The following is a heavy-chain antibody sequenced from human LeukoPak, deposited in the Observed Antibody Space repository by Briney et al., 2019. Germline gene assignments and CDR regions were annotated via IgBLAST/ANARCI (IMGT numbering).Heavy chain of an antibody. D-gene: IGHD2-15*01. Sequence: GSLRLSCTASGFTFSSYWMSWVRQAPGKGLEWVSAISNNGGYTYYADSVQGRLTISRDNSKSTLCLQMNSLRAEDTAVYYCAKQLGYCSDGSCYFPYWGQGTLVTVSS. CDR3: AKQLGYCSDGSCYFPY. V-gene: IGHV3-23*01. CDR1: GFTFSSYW. J-gene: IGHJ4*02. CDR2: ISNNGGYT.